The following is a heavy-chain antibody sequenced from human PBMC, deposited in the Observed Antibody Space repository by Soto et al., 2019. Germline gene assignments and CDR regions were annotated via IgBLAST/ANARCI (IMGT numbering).Heavy chain of an antibody. J-gene: IGHJ6*02. CDR3: ARDDPPYLRIAAAGTYYYYGMDV. D-gene: IGHD6-13*01. CDR2: IIPIFGTA. V-gene: IGHV1-69*13. CDR1: GGTFSSYA. Sequence: SVKVSCKASGGTFSSYAISWVRQAPGQGLEWMGGIIPIFGTASYAQKFQGRVTITADESTSTAYMELSSLRSEDTAVYYCARDDPPYLRIAAAGTYYYYGMDVWGQGTTVTVSS.